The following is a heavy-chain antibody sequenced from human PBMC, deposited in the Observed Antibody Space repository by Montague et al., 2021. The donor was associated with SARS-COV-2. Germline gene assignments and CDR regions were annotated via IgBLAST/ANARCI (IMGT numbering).Heavy chain of an antibody. Sequence: TLSLTCTVSGGSISSGSYYWSWIRQPGGKGLEWIGRISISGXTXYXXXXKSRVTISVDTSKNQFSLKLSSVTAADTAVYYCARDIAVAGLFDYWGQGTLVTVPS. CDR2: ISISGXT. CDR1: GGSISSGSYY. CDR3: ARDIAVAGLFDY. D-gene: IGHD6-19*01. J-gene: IGHJ4*02. V-gene: IGHV4-61*02.